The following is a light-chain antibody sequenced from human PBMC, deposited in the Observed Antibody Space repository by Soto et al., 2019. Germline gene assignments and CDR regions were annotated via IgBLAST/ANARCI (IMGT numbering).Light chain of an antibody. CDR2: AAS. CDR3: QQSYITPWT. J-gene: IGKJ1*01. CDR1: QSISSY. V-gene: IGKV1-39*01. Sequence: IEMTQSNSTLSGSVGDRVTITCRASQSISSYLNWYQQKPGKAPKLLIYAASSLQSGVPSRFSGSGSGTDFTLTISSLQPEDFATYYCQQSYITPWTFAQVTNVDIK.